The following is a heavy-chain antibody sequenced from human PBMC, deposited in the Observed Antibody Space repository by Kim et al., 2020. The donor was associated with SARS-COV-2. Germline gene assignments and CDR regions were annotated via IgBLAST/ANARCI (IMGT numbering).Heavy chain of an antibody. J-gene: IGHJ6*02. V-gene: IGHV1-69*01. D-gene: IGHD2-2*01. CDR3: ARWGRVPAAIYGMDV. Sequence: QKFQGRVTITADESTSTAYMELSSLRSEDTAVYYCARWGRVPAAIYGMDVWGQGTTVTVSS.